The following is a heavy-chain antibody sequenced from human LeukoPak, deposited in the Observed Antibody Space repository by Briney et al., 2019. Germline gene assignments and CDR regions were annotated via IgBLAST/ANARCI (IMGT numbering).Heavy chain of an antibody. V-gene: IGHV4-61*02. J-gene: IGHJ4*02. CDR3: ARALQYDSSGYYYGYFDY. CDR1: GGSTSSGSYY. Sequence: SETLSLTCTVSGGSTSSGSYYWSWIRQPAGKGLEWIGRIYTSGSTNYNPSLKSRVTISVDTSKNQFSLKLSSVTAADTAVYYCARALQYDSSGYYYGYFDYWGQGTLVTVSS. CDR2: IYTSGST. D-gene: IGHD3-22*01.